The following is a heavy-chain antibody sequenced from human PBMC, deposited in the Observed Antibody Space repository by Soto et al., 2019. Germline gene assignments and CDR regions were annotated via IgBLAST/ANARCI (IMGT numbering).Heavy chain of an antibody. CDR1: GGSIGSGGYY. D-gene: IGHD3-9*01. Sequence: SETLSLTCTVSGGSIGSGGYYWTWIRQHPGKGLEWIGYMYYSGSTYYNPSLKSRVTIVGDTSKNQFSLKVSSVTAADTAVYYCARRTYVILPGHYWLAYWAQGTLFPSPQ. J-gene: IGHJ4*02. V-gene: IGHV4-31*03. CDR2: MYYSGST. CDR3: ARRTYVILPGHYWLAY.